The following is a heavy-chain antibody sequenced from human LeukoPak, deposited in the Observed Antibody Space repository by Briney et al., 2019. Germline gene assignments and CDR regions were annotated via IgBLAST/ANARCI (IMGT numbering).Heavy chain of an antibody. V-gene: IGHV4-34*01. D-gene: IGHD2/OR15-2a*01. CDR1: GGSFSGYY. CDR2: INHSGST. CDR3: ARPAERMTSLDAFDI. J-gene: IGHJ3*02. Sequence: SETLSLTCAAYGGSFSGYYWGWIRQPPGKGLEWIGEINHSGSTNYNPSLKSRVTISVDTSKNQFSLELSSVTAADTAVYYCARPAERMTSLDAFDIWGQGTMVTVSS.